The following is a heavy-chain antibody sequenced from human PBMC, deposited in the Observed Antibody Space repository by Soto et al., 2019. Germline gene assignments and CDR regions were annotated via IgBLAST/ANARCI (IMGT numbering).Heavy chain of an antibody. Sequence: EVQMVESGGGLVQPGGSRRLSCAASGCTLRTYWMHWVRQAPGKGLVWVSRIHSDGITTLYADSVTGRFTISRDNAKNTVFLQMNSLRAEDTAVYYCATGPTPAFAFWGRGTMVTVSS. CDR2: IHSDGITT. J-gene: IGHJ3*01. CDR3: ATGPTPAFAF. CDR1: GCTLRTYW. D-gene: IGHD1-1*01. V-gene: IGHV3-74*01.